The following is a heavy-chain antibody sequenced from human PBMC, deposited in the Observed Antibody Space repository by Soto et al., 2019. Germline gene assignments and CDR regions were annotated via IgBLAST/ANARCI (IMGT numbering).Heavy chain of an antibody. CDR1: GGAFSSYA. J-gene: IGHJ5*02. Sequence: ASVKVPCKPYGGAFSSYAISWVRQAPGQGLEWMGGIIPIFGTANYAQKFQGRVTLTADESTSTAYMELSSLRSEDTAVYYCARSYCGGDCGLFAPWGQATLVTVSS. CDR2: IIPIFGTA. D-gene: IGHD2-21*02. V-gene: IGHV1-69*13. CDR3: ARSYCGGDCGLFAP.